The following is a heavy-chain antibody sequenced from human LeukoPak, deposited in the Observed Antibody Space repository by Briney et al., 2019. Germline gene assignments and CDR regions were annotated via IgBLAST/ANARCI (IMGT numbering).Heavy chain of an antibody. CDR3: ARTFQRITMIVVVTYFDY. CDR2: IKQDGSEK. Sequence: GWSLRLSCAASGFTFSSYWMSWVRQAPGKGLEWVANIKQDGSEKYYVDSVKGRFTISRDNAKNSLYLQMNSLRAEDTAVYYCARTFQRITMIVVVTYFDYWGQGTLVTVSS. J-gene: IGHJ4*02. V-gene: IGHV3-7*01. D-gene: IGHD3-22*01. CDR1: GFTFSSYW.